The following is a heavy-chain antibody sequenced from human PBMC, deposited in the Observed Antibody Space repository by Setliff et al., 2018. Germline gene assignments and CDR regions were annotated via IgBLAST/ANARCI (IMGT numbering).Heavy chain of an antibody. D-gene: IGHD1-7*01. CDR2: ISDSGSTK. CDR1: GFTFNSYE. J-gene: IGHJ4*02. CDR3: APKGRGELRAEF. Sequence: GGSLRLSCAASGFTFNSYEMIWVRQAPGKGLEWVSYISDSGSTKYYADSVKGRFTISRDNAKNSLFLQMNSLRTGDTAVYYCAPKGRGELRAEFWGQGTLVTVSS. V-gene: IGHV3-48*03.